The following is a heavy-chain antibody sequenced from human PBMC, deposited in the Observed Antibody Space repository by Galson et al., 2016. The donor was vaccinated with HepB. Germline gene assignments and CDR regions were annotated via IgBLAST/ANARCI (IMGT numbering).Heavy chain of an antibody. V-gene: IGHV1-46*01. CDR2: INPSGGAT. D-gene: IGHD6-6*01. J-gene: IGHJ4*02. Sequence: SVKVSCKAFGGTFSSHAISWVRQAPGQGLEWMGIINPSGGATNYAQRFQGRVTMTRDTSTSTVYMELSSLRYEDTAVYYCARDGRGQYSSSSYFDYWGQGTLVTVSS. CDR3: ARDGRGQYSSSSYFDY. CDR1: GGTFSSHA.